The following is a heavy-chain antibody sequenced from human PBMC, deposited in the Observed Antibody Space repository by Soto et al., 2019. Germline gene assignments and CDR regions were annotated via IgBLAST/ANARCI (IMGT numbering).Heavy chain of an antibody. CDR2: IYPGDSDT. CDR1: GYSFTSYW. J-gene: IGHJ6*02. D-gene: IGHD3-22*01. V-gene: IGHV5-51*01. Sequence: GESLKISCKGSGYSFTSYWVGWVRQMPGKGLEWMGIIYPGDSDTRYTPSFQGQVTISADKSISTAYLQWSSLKASDTAMYYCASLGGRYYDRIVGMDVWGQGTTVTVSS. CDR3: ASLGGRYYDRIVGMDV.